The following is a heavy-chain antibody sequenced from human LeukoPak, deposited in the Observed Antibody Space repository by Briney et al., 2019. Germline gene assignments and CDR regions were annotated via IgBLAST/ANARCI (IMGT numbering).Heavy chain of an antibody. J-gene: IGHJ4*01. Sequence: APVKPSCSASGYTFTGYYIHCLRLSPGQGLEWMGWINPNSGGTSYPQKFQGRVTMTRDTSISTAYMELSRLRSDATAVYYCAPTRGSSWYFDYWGQGTMVTVSS. V-gene: IGHV1-2*02. D-gene: IGHD6-6*01. CDR3: APTRGSSWYFDY. CDR2: INPNSGGT. CDR1: GYTFTGYY.